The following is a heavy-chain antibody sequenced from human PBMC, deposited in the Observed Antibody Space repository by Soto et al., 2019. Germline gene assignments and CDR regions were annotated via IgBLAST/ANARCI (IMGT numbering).Heavy chain of an antibody. J-gene: IGHJ4*02. D-gene: IGHD3-22*01. Sequence: SSETLSLTCTVSGGSISSSSYYWGWIRQPPGKGLEWIGSIYYSGSTYYNPSLKSRVTISVDTSKNQFSLKLNSVTAADTAVYYCASNQDFYDSSGYYYWGQGTLVTVSS. CDR2: IYYSGST. CDR1: GGSISSSSYY. V-gene: IGHV4-39*07. CDR3: ASNQDFYDSSGYYY.